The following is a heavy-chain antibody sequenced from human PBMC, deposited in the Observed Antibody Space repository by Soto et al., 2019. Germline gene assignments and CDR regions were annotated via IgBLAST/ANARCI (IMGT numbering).Heavy chain of an antibody. CDR3: ARGPQLERLTDAFDI. CDR1: GYIFTIYY. D-gene: IGHD1-1*01. V-gene: IGHV1-2*04. J-gene: IGHJ3*02. CDR2: INPNSGGT. Sequence: GASVKVSCKASGYIFTIYYMHWVRQAPGQGLEWMGWINPNSGGTNYAQKFQGWVTMTRDTSISTAYMELSRLRSDDTAVYYCARGPQLERLTDAFDIWGQGTMVTVSS.